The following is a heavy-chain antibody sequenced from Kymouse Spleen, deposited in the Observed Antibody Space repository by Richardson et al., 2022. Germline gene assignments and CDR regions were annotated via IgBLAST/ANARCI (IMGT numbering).Heavy chain of an antibody. CDR3: TRPTVTPFDY. Sequence: EVQLVESGGGLVQPGGSLKLSCAASGFTFSGSAMHWVRQASGKGLEWVGRIRSKANSYATAYAASVKGRFTISRDDSKNTAYLQMNSLKTEDTAVYYCTRPTVTPFDYWGQGTLVTVSS. D-gene: IGHD4-17*01. V-gene: IGHV3-73*02. J-gene: IGHJ4*02. CDR1: GFTFSGSA. CDR2: IRSKANSYAT.